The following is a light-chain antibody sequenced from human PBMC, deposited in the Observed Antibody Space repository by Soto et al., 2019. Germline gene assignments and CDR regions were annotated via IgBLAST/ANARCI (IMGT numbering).Light chain of an antibody. CDR3: SSYKTSSTVVV. Sequence: QSALTQPASVSGSPGQSITISCTGTSSDIGGYNYVSWYQQYPGKAPQLMIFVVSDRPSGVSNRFSGSKSGTTAYLTISGLQAEDEADYYCSSYKTSSTVVVFGGGTKVTVL. V-gene: IGLV2-14*01. CDR1: SSDIGGYNY. J-gene: IGLJ2*01. CDR2: VVS.